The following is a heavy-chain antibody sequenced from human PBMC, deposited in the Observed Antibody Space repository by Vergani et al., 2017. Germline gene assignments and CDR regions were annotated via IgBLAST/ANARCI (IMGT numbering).Heavy chain of an antibody. Sequence: EVQLVESGGGLVQPGRSLRLSCAASGFTFDDYAMHWVRQAPGKGLEWVSGISWNSGSIGYADSVKGRFTISRDKAKNSLYLQMNSLRAEDTALYYCAKDKYSGGSVSSLDYWGQGTLVTVSS. CDR3: AKDKYSGGSVSSLDY. J-gene: IGHJ4*02. D-gene: IGHD3-10*01. CDR2: ISWNSGSI. CDR1: GFTFDDYA. V-gene: IGHV3-9*01.